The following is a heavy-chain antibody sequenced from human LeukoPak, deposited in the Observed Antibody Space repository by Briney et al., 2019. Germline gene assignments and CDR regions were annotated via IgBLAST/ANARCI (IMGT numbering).Heavy chain of an antibody. J-gene: IGHJ5*02. CDR2: ISSSSSYI. D-gene: IGHD6-13*01. V-gene: IGHV3-21*01. Sequence: GGSLRLSCAASGFTFSSYSMNWVRQAPGKGLEWVSSISSSSSYIYYADSVKGRFTISRDNAKNSLYLQMNSLRAEDTAVYYCARKRVYSSSWGDPWGQGTLVTVSS. CDR3: ARKRVYSSSWGDP. CDR1: GFTFSSYS.